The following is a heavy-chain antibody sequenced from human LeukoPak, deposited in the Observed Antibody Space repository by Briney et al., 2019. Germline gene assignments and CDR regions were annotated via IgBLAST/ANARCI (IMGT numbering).Heavy chain of an antibody. D-gene: IGHD6-13*01. V-gene: IGHV3-23*01. CDR1: GVTFSSYA. J-gene: IGHJ4*02. CDR2: ISGSGGST. CDR3: AKDPLCSSWQIDY. Sequence: GGSLRLSCAASGVTFSSYAMSWVRQAPGKGLEWGSAISGSGGSTYYADSVKGRFTISRANSKNTLYLQMNSLRPEDTAVYYCAKDPLCSSWQIDYWGQGTLVIVSS.